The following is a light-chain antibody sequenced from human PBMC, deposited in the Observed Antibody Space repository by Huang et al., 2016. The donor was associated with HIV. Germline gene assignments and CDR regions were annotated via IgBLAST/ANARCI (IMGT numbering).Light chain of an antibody. CDR2: GAS. J-gene: IGKJ1*01. Sequence: EIVMTQSPATLSVSPGERVTLSCRASQSVSSNLAWYQQKPGQAPRLLIYGASPRATAIPARFSGSGSGTEFTLTISSLRSEDFAVYYCQQYSNWPPWTFGQGTKVESK. V-gene: IGKV3-15*01. CDR1: QSVSSN. CDR3: QQYSNWPPWT.